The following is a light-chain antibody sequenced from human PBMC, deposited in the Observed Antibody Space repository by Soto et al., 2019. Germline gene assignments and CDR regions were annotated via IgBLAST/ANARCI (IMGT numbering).Light chain of an antibody. V-gene: IGKV3-15*01. CDR3: QQYNNWPIT. CDR1: QRVSSSY. CDR2: GAS. Sequence: EIVLTQTPGTLSLSPGERGTLSCRASQRVSSSYLAWYQQKPGQAPRLLIYGASTRATGIPARFSGSGSGTEFTLTISSLQSEDFEVYYCQQYNNWPITFGQGTRLEIK. J-gene: IGKJ5*01.